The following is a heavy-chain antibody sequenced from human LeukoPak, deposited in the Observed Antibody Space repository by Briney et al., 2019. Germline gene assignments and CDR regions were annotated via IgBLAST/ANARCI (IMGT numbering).Heavy chain of an antibody. D-gene: IGHD5-18*01. CDR2: ISGSGATT. CDR1: GFTVSSNY. J-gene: IGHJ4*02. V-gene: IGHV3-23*01. CDR3: AKEAAMVFDYFDY. Sequence: GGSLRLSCAASGFTVSSNYMSWVRQAPGKGLEWVSAISGSGATTFYADSVKGRFTISRDRSKNTLYLQMNSLRVEDTAVYYCAKEAAMVFDYFDYWGQGTLVTVSS.